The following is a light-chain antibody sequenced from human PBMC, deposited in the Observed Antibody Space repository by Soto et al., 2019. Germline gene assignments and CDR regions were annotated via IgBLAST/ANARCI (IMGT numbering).Light chain of an antibody. J-gene: IGLJ1*01. V-gene: IGLV1-44*01. CDR2: SNN. CDR1: SSNFGSNT. Sequence: QSALTQTPSASGTPGQRVTISCSGRSSNFGSNTVNWYQQLPGTAPKLLIYSNNQRPSGVPDRFSGSKSGTSASLAISGLQSEDEADYYCAAWDDSLNVCYVFGTGTKVTVL. CDR3: AAWDDSLNVCYV.